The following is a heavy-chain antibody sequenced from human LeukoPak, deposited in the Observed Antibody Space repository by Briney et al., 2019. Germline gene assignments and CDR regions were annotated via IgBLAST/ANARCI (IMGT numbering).Heavy chain of an antibody. V-gene: IGHV4-61*09. CDR1: GGSISSGNYY. Sequence: SETLSLTCTVSGGSISSGNYYWSWIRQPAEKELEWIGHFYTSGSTNYNPSLKSRVTISVDTSKNQFSLKLSSVTAADTAVYYCAKDPVSYYYYYMDVWGKGTTVTISS. J-gene: IGHJ6*03. CDR2: FYTSGST. CDR3: AKDPVSYYYYYMDV.